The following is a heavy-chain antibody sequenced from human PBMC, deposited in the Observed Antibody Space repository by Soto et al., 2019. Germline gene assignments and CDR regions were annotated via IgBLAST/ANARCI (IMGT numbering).Heavy chain of an antibody. CDR3: AENTQAAAGTYYYYYMDV. CDR1: GGTFSSYT. Sequence: QVQLVQSGAEVKKPGSSVKVSCKASGGTFSSYTISWVRQAPGQGLEWMGRIIPILGIANYAQKFQGRVTITEDKSTSTAYMELSSLRSEDTAVYYCAENTQAAAGTYYYYYMDVWGKGTTVTVSS. V-gene: IGHV1-69*02. J-gene: IGHJ6*03. CDR2: IIPILGIA. D-gene: IGHD6-13*01.